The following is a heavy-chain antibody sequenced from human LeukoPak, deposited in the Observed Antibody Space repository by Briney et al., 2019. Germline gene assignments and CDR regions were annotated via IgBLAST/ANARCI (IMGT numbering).Heavy chain of an antibody. D-gene: IGHD6-19*01. CDR2: IIPIFGTA. V-gene: IGHV1-69*13. CDR3: ATPSSGWYRIGGYFDY. J-gene: IGHJ4*02. CDR1: GGTFISYA. Sequence: GASVKVSCKASGGTFISYAISWVRQAPGQGLEWMGGIIPIFGTANYAQKFQGRVTITADESTSTAYMELSSLRSEDTAVYYCATPSSGWYRIGGYFDYWGQGTLVTVSS.